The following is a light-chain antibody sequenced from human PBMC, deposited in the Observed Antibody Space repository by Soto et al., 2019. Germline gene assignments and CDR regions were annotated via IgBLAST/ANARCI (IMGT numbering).Light chain of an antibody. J-gene: IGLJ3*02. Sequence: QPVLTQSSSASASLGSSVKLTCTLSSGHSSYIIAWHQQQPGKAPRYLMKLEGSGNYKKGSGVPDRFSGSSSGADRYLTISNLQFEDEADYYCETWDSNNWVFGGGTKLTVL. CDR2: LEGSGNY. V-gene: IGLV4-60*02. CDR3: ETWDSNNWV. CDR1: SGHSSYI.